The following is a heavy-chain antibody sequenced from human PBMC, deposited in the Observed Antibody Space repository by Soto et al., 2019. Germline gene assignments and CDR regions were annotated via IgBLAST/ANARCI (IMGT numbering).Heavy chain of an antibody. CDR3: TRRDTGYDV. CDR2: ISSNGDRT. Sequence: EVQLVESGGGLVQPGGSLRLSCAASGFTFSSYAMHWVRQDPGKGLEYVSSISSNGDRTYYANSVKGRFTISRDNSKNTLYLQIGSLRPEDMGVYYCTRRDTGYDVWGQGTLVTVSS. J-gene: IGHJ4*02. CDR1: GFTFSSYA. D-gene: IGHD5-12*01. V-gene: IGHV3-64*01.